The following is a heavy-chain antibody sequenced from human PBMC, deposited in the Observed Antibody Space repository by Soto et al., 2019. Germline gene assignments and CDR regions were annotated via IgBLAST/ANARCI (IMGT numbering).Heavy chain of an antibody. Sequence: LTCTVSGGSISSYYWSWIRQPPGKGLEWIGSIYYSGSTYYNPSLKSRVTISVDRSKNQFSLKLSSVTAADTAVYYCARVPGPWGQGTLVTVSS. V-gene: IGHV4-59*12. CDR1: GGSISSYY. CDR3: ARVPGP. CDR2: IYYSGST. J-gene: IGHJ5*02.